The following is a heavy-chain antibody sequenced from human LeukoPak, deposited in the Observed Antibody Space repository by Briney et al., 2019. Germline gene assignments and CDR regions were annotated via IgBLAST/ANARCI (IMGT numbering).Heavy chain of an antibody. D-gene: IGHD3-3*01. CDR3: ARGPPIFGVGRYYYYYMDV. Sequence: SETLSLTCAVYGGSFSGYYWSWIRQPPGKGLEWIGEINHSGSTNYNPSLKSRVTISVDTSKHQFSLTLSSVDAADTVVYYCARGPPIFGVGRYYYYYMDVWGKGTTVTVSS. CDR2: INHSGST. V-gene: IGHV4-34*01. CDR1: GGSFSGYY. J-gene: IGHJ6*03.